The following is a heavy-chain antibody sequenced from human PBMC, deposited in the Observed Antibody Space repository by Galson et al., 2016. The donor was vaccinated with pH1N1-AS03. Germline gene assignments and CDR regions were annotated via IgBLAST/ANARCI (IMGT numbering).Heavy chain of an antibody. Sequence: QSGAEVKKPGESLRISCKGSGYSFTNYWINWVRQMPGKGLEWMGRFDPSDSHTSYSPSFQGHVTFSAGKSINTAYLQWSSLKSSDTAIYYCARGYSGFGFVDWGPGTLVTVSS. CDR2: FDPSDSHT. CDR1: GYSFTNYW. J-gene: IGHJ5*02. CDR3: ARGYSGFGFVD. V-gene: IGHV5-10-1*01. D-gene: IGHD5-12*01.